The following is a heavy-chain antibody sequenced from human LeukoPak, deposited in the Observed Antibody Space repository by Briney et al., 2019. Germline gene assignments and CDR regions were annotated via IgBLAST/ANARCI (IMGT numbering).Heavy chain of an antibody. V-gene: IGHV4-38-2*02. D-gene: IGHD4-17*01. CDR2: IYHSGST. J-gene: IGHJ3*02. Sequence: SETLSLTCTVSGYSISSGYYWGWIRQPPGKGLEWIGSIYHSGSTYYNPSLKSRVTISVDTSKNQFSLKLSSVTTADTAVYYCARDLVAVTKGFDIWGLGTMVSVSS. CDR1: GYSISSGYY. CDR3: ARDLVAVTKGFDI.